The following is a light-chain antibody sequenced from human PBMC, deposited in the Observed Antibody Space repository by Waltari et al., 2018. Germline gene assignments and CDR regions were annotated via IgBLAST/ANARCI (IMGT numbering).Light chain of an antibody. J-gene: IGLJ2*01. Sequence: TPGQKVTMSCSGGRSDIGNNYVYWYQQLPGTTPKLLIYRNTQRPSGVPDRISASKSGTSASLAISGLRSEDEAIYYCASWDDRLGGVLFGGGTKLTVL. CDR2: RNT. CDR1: RSDIGNNY. CDR3: ASWDDRLGGVL. V-gene: IGLV1-47*01.